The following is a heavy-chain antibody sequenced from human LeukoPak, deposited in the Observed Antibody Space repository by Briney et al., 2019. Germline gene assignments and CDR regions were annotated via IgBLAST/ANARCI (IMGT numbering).Heavy chain of an antibody. J-gene: IGHJ3*02. CDR2: ISYDGSNK. CDR1: GFTFSSYG. Sequence: GGSLRLSCAASGFTFSSYGMHWVRQAPGKGLEWAAVISYDGSNKYYADSVKGRFTISRDNSKNTLYLQMNSLRAEDTAVYYCATAFDYLGQGAFDIWGQGTMVTVSS. V-gene: IGHV3-30*03. D-gene: IGHD2/OR15-2a*01. CDR3: ATAFDYLGQGAFDI.